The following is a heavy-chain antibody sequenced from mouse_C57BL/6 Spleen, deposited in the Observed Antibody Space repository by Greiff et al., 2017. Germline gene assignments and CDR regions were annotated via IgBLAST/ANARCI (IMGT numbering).Heavy chain of an antibody. CDR3: ARAYGRGYFDY. J-gene: IGHJ2*01. V-gene: IGHV1-82*01. Sequence: VQLQESGPELVKPGASVKISCKASGYAFSSSWMNWVKQRPGKGLEWIGRIYPGDGDTNYNGKFKGKATLTADKSSSTAYMQLSSLTSEDSAVYFCARAYGRGYFDYWGQGTTRTGSS. D-gene: IGHD1-1*01. CDR1: GYAFSSSW. CDR2: IYPGDGDT.